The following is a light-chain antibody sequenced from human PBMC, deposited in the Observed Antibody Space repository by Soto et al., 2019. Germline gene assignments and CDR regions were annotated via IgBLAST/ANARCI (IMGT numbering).Light chain of an antibody. CDR2: AAS. V-gene: IGKV3-20*01. J-gene: IGKJ3*01. CDR1: QSVTVNS. Sequence: EILLTQSPSTLSLSPGEGVTLSCRASQSVTVNSLAWYQQKPGQAPRLLIYAASTRAAAVPDRFTGSGSGTDFALNISRLEPEDFGLYYCQQYGDSPLTSGPGTKVDIK. CDR3: QQYGDSPLT.